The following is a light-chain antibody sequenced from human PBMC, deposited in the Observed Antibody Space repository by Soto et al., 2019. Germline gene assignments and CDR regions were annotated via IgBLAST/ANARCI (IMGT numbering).Light chain of an antibody. CDR3: QSYDSRLTLRV. CDR2: ANS. CDR1: SSNIGAGYD. J-gene: IGLJ1*01. V-gene: IGLV1-40*01. Sequence: QSVLTQPPSVSGAPGQRVTISCTGSSSNIGAGYDVHWYQQLPGTAPKLLIYANSNRPSGVPDRFSGSKSGTSASLAITGLQADDEAVYRCQSYDSRLTLRVFGSGSKLTVL.